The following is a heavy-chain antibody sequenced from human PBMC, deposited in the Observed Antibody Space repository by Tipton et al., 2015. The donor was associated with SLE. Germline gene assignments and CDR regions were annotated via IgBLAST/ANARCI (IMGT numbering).Heavy chain of an antibody. D-gene: IGHD6-19*01. V-gene: IGHV4-61*02. CDR1: GGSISSGSYY. Sequence: TLSLTCTVSGGSISSGSYYWSWIRQPAGKGLEWIGRIYTSGRTNYNPSLKSRVTISVDTSKNQFSLKLSSVTAADTAVYYCARDERLSSGWYFDYWGQGTLVTVSS. CDR2: IYTSGRT. CDR3: ARDERLSSGWYFDY. J-gene: IGHJ4*02.